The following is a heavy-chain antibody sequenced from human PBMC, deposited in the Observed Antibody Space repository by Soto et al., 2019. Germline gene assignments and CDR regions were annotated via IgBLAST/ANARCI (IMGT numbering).Heavy chain of an antibody. V-gene: IGHV3-11*01. CDR3: ATQKMGATFSPLDY. J-gene: IGHJ4*02. CDR1: GFNFEDYA. CDR2: ISSGGSTI. Sequence: GGSLRLSCAASGFNFEDYAMHWVRQAPGKGLEWVSQISSGGSTIDYADSVKGRFTISRDNAKNSLHLQVNSLRAEDTAVYFCATQKMGATFSPLDYWGQGALVTVSS. D-gene: IGHD1-26*01.